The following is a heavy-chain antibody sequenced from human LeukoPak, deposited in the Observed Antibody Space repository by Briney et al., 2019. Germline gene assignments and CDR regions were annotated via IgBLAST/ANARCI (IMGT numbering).Heavy chain of an antibody. J-gene: IGHJ4*02. D-gene: IGHD3-10*01. CDR2: IYSGDST. V-gene: IGHV3-53*01. Sequence: GASLRLSCAASGFTVSGDSMSWVRQAPGKGLEWVSLIYSGDSTYYADSVKGRFTISRDNSKNTLYLQMNSLRAEDTAMYYCATVSGGDYFDYWGQGTLVTVSS. CDR3: ATVSGGDYFDY. CDR1: GFTVSGDS.